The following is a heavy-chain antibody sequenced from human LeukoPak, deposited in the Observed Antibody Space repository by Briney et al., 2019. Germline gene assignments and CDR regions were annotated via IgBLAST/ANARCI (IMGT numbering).Heavy chain of an antibody. CDR3: ARGAYDFRKDY. Sequence: ASVKVSCKASGYTFTGYYMHWVRQAPGQGLEWMGWINPNSGGTNYAQKFQGRVTMTTDTSTSTAYMELRSLRSDDTAVYYCARGAYDFRKDYWGQGTLVTVSS. CDR1: GYTFTGYY. CDR2: INPNSGGT. D-gene: IGHD3-3*01. J-gene: IGHJ4*02. V-gene: IGHV1-2*02.